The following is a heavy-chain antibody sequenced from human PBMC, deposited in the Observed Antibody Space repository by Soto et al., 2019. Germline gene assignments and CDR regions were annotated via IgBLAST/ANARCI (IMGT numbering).Heavy chain of an antibody. J-gene: IGHJ6*02. CDR3: ARDRVTTVTTAKTYYYYYGMDV. V-gene: IGHV4-30-4*01. D-gene: IGHD4-17*01. Sequence: QVQLQESGPGLVKPSQTLSLTCTVSGGSISSGDYYWSWIRQPPGKGLEWIGYIYYSGSTYYNPSLKSRVTISVDTSKNQFSLKLSSVTAADTAVYYCARDRVTTVTTAKTYYYYYGMDVWGQGTTVTVSS. CDR2: IYYSGST. CDR1: GGSISSGDYY.